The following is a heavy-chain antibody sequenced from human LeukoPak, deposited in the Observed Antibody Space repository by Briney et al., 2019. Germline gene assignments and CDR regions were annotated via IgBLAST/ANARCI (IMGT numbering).Heavy chain of an antibody. CDR1: GYTLTELS. D-gene: IGHD3-10*01. V-gene: IGHV1-24*01. CDR3: ATDLIRSYYFDY. J-gene: IGHJ4*02. CDR2: FDPEDGET. Sequence: GASVKVSCRVSGYTLTELSMHWMRQAPGKGLEWMGGFDPEDGETIYAQKFQGRVTMTEDTSTDTAYMEPSSLRSEDTAVYYCATDLIRSYYFDYWGQGTLVTVSS.